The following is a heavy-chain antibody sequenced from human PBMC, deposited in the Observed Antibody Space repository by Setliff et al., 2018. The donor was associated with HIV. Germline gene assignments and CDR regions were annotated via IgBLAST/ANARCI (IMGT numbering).Heavy chain of an antibody. CDR3: ARDALEMVNAFDI. J-gene: IGHJ3*02. V-gene: IGHV1-46*01. CDR1: GYTFTSYY. Sequence: ASVKVSCKASGYTFTSYYMHWVRQAPGQGLEWMGLINPRDGSTTYAQKFQGRVTMTRDTSTSTVYMELSSLRSEDTAVYYCARDALEMVNAFDIWGQGTMVTVSS. CDR2: INPRDGST. D-gene: IGHD5-18*01.